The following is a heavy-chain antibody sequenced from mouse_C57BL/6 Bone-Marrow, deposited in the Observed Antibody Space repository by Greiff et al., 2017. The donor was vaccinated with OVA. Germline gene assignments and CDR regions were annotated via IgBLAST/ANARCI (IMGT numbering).Heavy chain of an antibody. J-gene: IGHJ1*03. CDR2: IWTGGGT. CDR1: GFSLTSYA. V-gene: IGHV2-9-1*01. Sequence: VQLVESGPGLVAPSQSLSITCTVSGFSLTSYAISWVRQPPGKGLEWLGVIWTGGGTNYNYALKSRTSISKDNSKSQVFLKLNSLQTDDTARYYCSSNWRRSFWYFHVWRTATTVPVSS. D-gene: IGHD1-1*01. CDR3: SSNWRRSFWYFHV.